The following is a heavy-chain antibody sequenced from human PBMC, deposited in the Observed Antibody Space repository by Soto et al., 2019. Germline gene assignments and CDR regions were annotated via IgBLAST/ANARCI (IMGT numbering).Heavy chain of an antibody. D-gene: IGHD5-18*01. Sequence: GESLKISCKGSGYSFTSYWISWVRQMPGKGLEWMGRIDPNDSYRNYSSSFEGHVTISIDKSSSTAYLQWSSLQASDTAMYYCASTEYTYGSPLDYWGQGTLVTVSS. CDR3: ASTEYTYGSPLDY. J-gene: IGHJ4*02. CDR2: IDPNDSYR. CDR1: GYSFTSYW. V-gene: IGHV5-10-1*01.